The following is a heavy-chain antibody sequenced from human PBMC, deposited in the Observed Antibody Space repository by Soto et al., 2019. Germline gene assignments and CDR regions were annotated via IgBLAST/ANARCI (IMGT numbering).Heavy chain of an antibody. V-gene: IGHV4-4*01. J-gene: IGHJ5*02. CDR3: ARIWGALANIAGWFGP. D-gene: IGHD3-16*01. Sequence: QVQLQESGPGLVKPSGTLSLTCAVSNGSITNDNWWSWVRQSPGKGLEWIGDIYHTGSTNYNPSPMSRVIIPIDKAKNNFSLRLSSVTAADTAVYCCARIWGALANIAGWFGPWGQGTLVTVSS. CDR2: IYHTGST. CDR1: NGSITNDNW.